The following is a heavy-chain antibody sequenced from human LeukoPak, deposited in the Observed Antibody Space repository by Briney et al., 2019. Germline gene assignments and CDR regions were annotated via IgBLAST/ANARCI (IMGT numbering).Heavy chain of an antibody. CDR3: ARALTVTTFYYYYGMDV. V-gene: IGHV4-4*07. D-gene: IGHD4-17*01. CDR1: GGSISSYY. Sequence: ETLSLTCTVSGGSISSYYWSWIRQPAGKGLEWIGRIYTSGSTNYNPSLKSRVTMSVDTSKNQFSLKPSSVTAADTAVYYCARALTVTTFYYYYGMDVWGQGTTVTVSS. J-gene: IGHJ6*02. CDR2: IYTSGST.